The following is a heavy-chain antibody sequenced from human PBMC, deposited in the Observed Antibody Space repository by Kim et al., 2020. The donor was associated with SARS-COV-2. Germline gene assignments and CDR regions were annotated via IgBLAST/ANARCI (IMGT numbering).Heavy chain of an antibody. D-gene: IGHD6-19*01. Sequence: SVKVSCKASGGTFSSYAISWVRQAPGQGLEWMGGIIPIFGTANYAQKFQGRVTITADESTSTAYMELSSLRSEDTAVYYCARSVIAGAVAGPSLADYYYGMDVWGQGTTVTVSS. V-gene: IGHV1-69*13. J-gene: IGHJ6*02. CDR3: ARSVIAGAVAGPSLADYYYGMDV. CDR2: IIPIFGTA. CDR1: GGTFSSYA.